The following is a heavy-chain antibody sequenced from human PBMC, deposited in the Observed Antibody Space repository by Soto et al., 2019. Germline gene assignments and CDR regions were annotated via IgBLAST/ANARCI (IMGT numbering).Heavy chain of an antibody. CDR3: AGTTVTLNY. J-gene: IGHJ4*01. D-gene: IGHD4-17*01. V-gene: IGHV3-30-3*01. CDR1: GFTFSSFA. CDR2: ISSDGTNK. Sequence: QVQLVESGGGVVQPGRSLRLSCVVSGFTFSSFAMHWVRQAPGKGLEWVAIISSDGTNKYYADSVKGRFTISRDNSKNTLYRQMNSLRAEDTAVYYCAGTTVTLNYWGHGTLVTVSS.